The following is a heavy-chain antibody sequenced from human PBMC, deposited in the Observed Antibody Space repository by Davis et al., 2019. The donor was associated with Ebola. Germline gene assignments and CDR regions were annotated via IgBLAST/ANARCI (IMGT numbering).Heavy chain of an antibody. CDR1: GGSISSSNW. Sequence: SETLSLTCAVSGGSISSSNWWSWVRQPPGKGLEWIGEIYHSGSTNYNPSIKSRVTISVDTSKNQFSLKLSSVTAADTAVYYCARHLSSWPSFDYWGQGTLVTVSS. V-gene: IGHV4-4*02. CDR3: ARHLSSWPSFDY. D-gene: IGHD6-13*01. CDR2: IYHSGST. J-gene: IGHJ4*02.